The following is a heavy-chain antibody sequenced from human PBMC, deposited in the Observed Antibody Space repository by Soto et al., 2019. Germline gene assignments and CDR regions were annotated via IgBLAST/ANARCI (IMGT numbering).Heavy chain of an antibody. V-gene: IGHV1-46*01. D-gene: IGHD6-19*01. J-gene: IGHJ6*02. CDR3: AREPIAGAGRDDYGMAV. CDR1: GYTFTSYY. Sequence: QVRLVQSGAEVKKPGASVKVSCKASGYTFTSYYIHWVRQAPGQGLEWMGVINPTGGSTTYPQKLQVRVAMPRETSTSTGYRALRSLRSEETAFYYCAREPIAGAGRDDYGMAVWGRETTVTVS. CDR2: INPTGGST.